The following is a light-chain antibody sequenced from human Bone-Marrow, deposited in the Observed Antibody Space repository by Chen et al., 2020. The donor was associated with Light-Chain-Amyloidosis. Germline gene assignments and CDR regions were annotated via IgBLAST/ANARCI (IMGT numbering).Light chain of an antibody. CDR3: QSADSSGTYEVI. J-gene: IGLJ2*01. V-gene: IGLV3-25*03. CDR1: DLPTKY. Sequence: SYELTQPPSVSVSPGQTARITCSGDDLPTKYAYWYQQKPGQAPVLVIHRATERPSGISERFSGSSSGTTATLTISGVQAEDEADYHCQSADSSGTYEVICGGGTKLTVL. CDR2: RAT.